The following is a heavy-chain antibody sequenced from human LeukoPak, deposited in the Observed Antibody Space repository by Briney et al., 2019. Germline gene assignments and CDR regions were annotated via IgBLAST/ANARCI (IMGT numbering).Heavy chain of an antibody. D-gene: IGHD2-2*01. CDR1: VFTFSSYV. J-gene: IGHJ4*02. CDR2: ISSNGGST. Sequence: GGSLRLSCAASVFTFSSYVMHSVRQAPGKGLEYVSAISSNGGSTYYANSVKGRFTISRDNSKNTLYLQMGSLRAEDMAVYYCARGVPAALDYWGQGTLVTVSS. V-gene: IGHV3-64*01. CDR3: ARGVPAALDY.